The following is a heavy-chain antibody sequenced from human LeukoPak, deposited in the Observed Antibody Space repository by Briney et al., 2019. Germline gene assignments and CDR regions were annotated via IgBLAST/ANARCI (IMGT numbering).Heavy chain of an antibody. J-gene: IGHJ6*04. CDR2: IIPIFGTA. D-gene: IGHD3-10*01. V-gene: IGHV1-69*13. CDR3: ARVAGSGSYSYYGMDV. CDR1: GGTFSSYA. Sequence: SVKVSCKASGGTFSSYAISWVRQAPGQGLEWMGGIIPIFGTANYAQKFRGRVTITADESTSTAYMELSSLRSEDTAVYYCARVAGSGSYSYYGMDVWGKGTTVTVSS.